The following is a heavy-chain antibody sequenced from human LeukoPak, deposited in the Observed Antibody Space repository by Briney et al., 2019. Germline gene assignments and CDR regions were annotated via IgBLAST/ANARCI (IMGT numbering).Heavy chain of an antibody. Sequence: SETLSLTCTVSGGSISSSSYYWGWIRQPPGKGLEWIGYIYYSGSTNYNPSLKSRVTISVDTSKNQFSLKLSSVTAADTAVYYCASGYYYDSEADAFDIWGQGTMVTVSS. D-gene: IGHD3-22*01. CDR2: IYYSGST. V-gene: IGHV4-61*05. CDR3: ASGYYYDSEADAFDI. J-gene: IGHJ3*02. CDR1: GGSISSSSYY.